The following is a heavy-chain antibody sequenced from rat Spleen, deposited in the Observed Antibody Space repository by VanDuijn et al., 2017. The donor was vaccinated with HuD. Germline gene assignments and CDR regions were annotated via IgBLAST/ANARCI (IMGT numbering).Heavy chain of an antibody. V-gene: IGHV5-19*01. D-gene: IGHD2-7*01. J-gene: IGHJ3*01. Sequence: EVKLVEFGGGLVQPGRSLKLSCAASGFTLSNYGMHWIRQAPTKGLEWVASISPSGGITDYRDSVKGRFAISRDTAKSTLYLQMDSLGSEDTATYYCATAGSRISRFAYWGQGTLVTVSS. CDR3: ATAGSRISRFAY. CDR2: ISPSGGIT. CDR1: GFTLSNYG.